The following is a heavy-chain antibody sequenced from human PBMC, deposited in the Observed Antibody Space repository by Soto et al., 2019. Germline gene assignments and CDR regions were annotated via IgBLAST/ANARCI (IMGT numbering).Heavy chain of an antibody. J-gene: IGHJ6*02. D-gene: IGHD3-3*01. CDR3: ARGERLYYFYSAMDV. V-gene: IGHV1-3*04. Sequence: SVNVSCTTSAYNITTYAMLWLRQAPGQRPEWMGWINTGNGNTKYSQKFQGRVTITRDTSASTAYMELSSLKSEDTPVYHCARGERLYYFYSAMDVWGQGSTATDYS. CDR1: AYNITTYA. CDR2: INTGNGNT.